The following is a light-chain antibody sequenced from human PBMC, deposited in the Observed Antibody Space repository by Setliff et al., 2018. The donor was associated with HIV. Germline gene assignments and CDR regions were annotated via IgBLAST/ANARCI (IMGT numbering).Light chain of an antibody. V-gene: IGLV2-14*03. CDR1: SSDIAAYNL. Sequence: QSALTQPASVSGSPGQSITISCSGTSSDIAAYNLVSWYQQHPGKAPKLMISDVSSRPSGVSNRFSGSKSGSTASLTISGLQPEDEADYYCSSFTISTTWVFGGGTQLTVL. CDR2: DVS. J-gene: IGLJ3*02. CDR3: SSFTISTTWV.